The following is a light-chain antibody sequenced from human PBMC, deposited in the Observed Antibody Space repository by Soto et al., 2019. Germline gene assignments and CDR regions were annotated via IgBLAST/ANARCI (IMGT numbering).Light chain of an antibody. CDR1: VGL. V-gene: IGLV2-23*01. J-gene: IGLJ3*02. CDR2: DDT. Sequence: QSALTQPASVSGSPGQSITICCSGTVGLVSWYQQHPGKVPKLIIYDDTKRPSGVSSRFSGSKSGNTASLTISGLQAEDEADYYCCSYVGSGTWVFGGGTKLTVL. CDR3: CSYVGSGTWV.